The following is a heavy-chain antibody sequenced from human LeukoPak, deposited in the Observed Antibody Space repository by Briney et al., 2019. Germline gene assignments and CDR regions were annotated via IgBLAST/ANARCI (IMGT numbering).Heavy chain of an antibody. Sequence: GGSLRLSCAASGFTFSSYAMSWVRQAPGMGLEWVSTISGNGGATYYADSVKGRFTISGDNSKNTLYLQMNSLRAEDTAVYYCAKDPPSSGTTFDYWGQGTLVTVSS. J-gene: IGHJ4*02. CDR3: AKDPPSSGTTFDY. CDR1: GFTFSSYA. CDR2: ISGNGGAT. D-gene: IGHD2/OR15-2a*01. V-gene: IGHV3-23*01.